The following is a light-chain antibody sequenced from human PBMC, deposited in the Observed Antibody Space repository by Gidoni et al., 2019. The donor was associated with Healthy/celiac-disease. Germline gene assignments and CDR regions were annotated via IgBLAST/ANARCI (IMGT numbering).Light chain of an antibody. CDR1: QSFVSNY. CDR3: QQYGSPPRT. CDR2: DAS. V-gene: IGKV3-20*01. Sequence: EIVLAQSPGTLSLSPGERATLSCRARQSFVSNYLAWYQHKPGQTPRLLIYDASSRAAGIPDRFSGSGSGTDFTLTISRLEPEDFAVYYCQQYGSPPRTFGQGTRVEI. J-gene: IGKJ1*01.